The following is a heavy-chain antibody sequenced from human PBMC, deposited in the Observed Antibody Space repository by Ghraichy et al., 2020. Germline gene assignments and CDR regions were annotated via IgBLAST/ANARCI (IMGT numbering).Heavy chain of an antibody. CDR2: INHSGST. D-gene: IGHD3-10*01. Sequence: ETLSLTCAVYGGSFSGYYWSWIRQPPGKGLEWIGEINHSGSTNYNPSLKSRVTISVDTSKNQFSLKLSSVTAADTAVYYCARSRPYGSGSYGPYYYYGMDVWGQGTTVTVSS. CDR3: ARSRPYGSGSYGPYYYYGMDV. J-gene: IGHJ6*02. CDR1: GGSFSGYY. V-gene: IGHV4-34*01.